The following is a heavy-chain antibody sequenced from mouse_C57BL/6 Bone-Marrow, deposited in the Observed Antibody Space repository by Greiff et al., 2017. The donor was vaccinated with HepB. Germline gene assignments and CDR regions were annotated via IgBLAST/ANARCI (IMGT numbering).Heavy chain of an antibody. D-gene: IGHD3-3*01. V-gene: IGHV5-2*01. CDR1: EYEFPSHD. CDR3: ARHPSGDVGDAMDY. Sequence: EVHLVESGGGLVQPGESLKLSCESNEYEFPSHDMSWVRKTPEKRLELVAAINSDAGSTYYPDTIERRFIISRDNTKKTLYLQMSSLRSEDTALYYCARHPSGDVGDAMDYWGQGTSVTVSS. CDR2: INSDAGST. J-gene: IGHJ4*01.